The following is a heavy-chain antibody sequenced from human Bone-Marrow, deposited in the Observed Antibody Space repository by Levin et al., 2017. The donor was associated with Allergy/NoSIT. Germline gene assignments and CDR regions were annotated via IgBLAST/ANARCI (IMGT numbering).Heavy chain of an antibody. CDR1: GYSISSGGYH. CDR3: ARLRFGTEGAMRWFDP. CDR2: ISHTGST. J-gene: IGHJ5*02. D-gene: IGHD1-26*01. Sequence: SETLSLTCSVSGYSISSGGYHWSWIRQHPGKGLECIGYISHTGSTYYTPSLKSRLTISVDTSQHRFSLKLSSVTAAHTAVYYCARLRFGTEGAMRWFDPWGQGRVVTVSS. V-gene: IGHV4-31*03.